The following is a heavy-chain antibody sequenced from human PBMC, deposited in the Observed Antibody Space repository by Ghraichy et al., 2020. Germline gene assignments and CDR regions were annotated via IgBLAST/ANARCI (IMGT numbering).Heavy chain of an antibody. CDR3: ASVGSSSWNY. Sequence: GGSLRLSCAASGFTFSSYAMHWVRQAPGKGLEYVSAISSNGGSTYYANSVKGRFTISRDNSKNTLYLQMGSLRAEDMAVYYCASVGSSSWNYWGRGTLVTVSS. J-gene: IGHJ4*02. D-gene: IGHD6-13*01. CDR1: GFTFSSYA. V-gene: IGHV3-64*01. CDR2: ISSNGGST.